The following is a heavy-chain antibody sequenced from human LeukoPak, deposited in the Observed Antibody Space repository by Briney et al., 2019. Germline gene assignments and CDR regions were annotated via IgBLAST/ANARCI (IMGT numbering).Heavy chain of an antibody. CDR2: IYSGGST. D-gene: IGHD6-19*01. Sequence: GGSLRLSCAASGFTVSSNYMSWVRQAPGKGLEWVSVIYSGGSTYYADSVKGRFTISRDNSKNTLYLQMNSLRAEDTAVYYCARGSSIAVAGTSKGAFGDYWGQGTLVTVSS. CDR1: GFTVSSNY. J-gene: IGHJ4*02. V-gene: IGHV3-53*01. CDR3: ARGSSIAVAGTSKGAFGDY.